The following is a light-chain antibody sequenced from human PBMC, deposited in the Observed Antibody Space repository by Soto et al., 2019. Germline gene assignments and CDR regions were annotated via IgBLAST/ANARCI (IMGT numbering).Light chain of an antibody. CDR2: GAS. V-gene: IGKV3-15*01. J-gene: IGKJ1*01. CDR1: QSISTN. CDR3: QHYNNWPPWT. Sequence: IVITQSPVTMSVSPGERATLSCRASQSISTNLAWYQQKPGQAPRLLIYGASTRATGIPARFSGGGSGTEFTLTISSLQSEDFAVYYCQHYNNWPPWTFGQGTKVE.